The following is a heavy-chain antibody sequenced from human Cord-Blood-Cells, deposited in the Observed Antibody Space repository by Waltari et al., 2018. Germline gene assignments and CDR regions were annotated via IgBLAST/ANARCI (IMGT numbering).Heavy chain of an antibody. CDR3: ASLYYYDSSGYYPTTIDWYYFDY. D-gene: IGHD3-22*01. CDR2: IIPIFGTA. CDR1: GGTFSSYA. Sequence: QVQLVQSGAEVKKPGSSVKVSCKASGGTFSSYAISWVRQAPGQGLEWMGGIIPIFGTATYTQKFQGRVTITADESTSTAYMELSSLRSEDTAVYYCASLYYYDSSGYYPTTIDWYYFDYWGQGTLVTVSS. J-gene: IGHJ4*02. V-gene: IGHV1-69*01.